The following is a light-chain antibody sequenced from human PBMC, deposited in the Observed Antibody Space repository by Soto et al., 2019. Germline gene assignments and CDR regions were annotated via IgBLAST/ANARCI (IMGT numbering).Light chain of an antibody. CDR3: QQYGSSPPT. CDR2: GAS. V-gene: IGKV3-20*01. J-gene: IGKJ1*01. CDR1: QSVSSSY. Sequence: EVVLTQSPGTLSLSPGERATLSCRASQSVSSSYLAWYQKKPGQGPRRLIYGASSRATGIPDRFSGSGSGTVVTLTISRLEPEDFAVYYGQQYGSSPPTFGQGTNVEIK.